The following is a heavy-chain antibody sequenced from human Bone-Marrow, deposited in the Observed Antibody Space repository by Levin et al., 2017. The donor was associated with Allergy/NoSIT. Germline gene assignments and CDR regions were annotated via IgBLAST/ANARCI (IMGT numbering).Heavy chain of an antibody. D-gene: IGHD2-2*01. V-gene: IGHV3-11*05. CDR1: GFAFSDYY. CDR2: ISGDSSNT. CDR3: VRDVSRVVVVPTTSEDAFDV. Sequence: GGSLRLSCAASGFAFSDYYMSWIRQAPGKGLEWVSFISGDSSNTKYADSVKGRFTTSRDNAKFSLDLQMNSLRAEDTAVYFCVRDVSRVVVVPTTSEDAFDVWGRGTMVTVS. J-gene: IGHJ3*01.